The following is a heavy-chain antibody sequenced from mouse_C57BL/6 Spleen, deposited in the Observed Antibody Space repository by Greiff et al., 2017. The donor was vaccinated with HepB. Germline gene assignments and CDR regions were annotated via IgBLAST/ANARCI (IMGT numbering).Heavy chain of an antibody. J-gene: IGHJ2*01. CDR3: ARETGPNYFDY. CDR2: INYDGSST. D-gene: IGHD4-1*01. V-gene: IGHV5-16*01. Sequence: DVKLVESEGGLVQPGSSMKLSCTASGFTFSDYYMAWVRQVPEKGLEWVANINYDGSSTYYLDSLKSRFIISRDNAKNILYLQMSSLKSEDTATYYCARETGPNYFDYWGQGTTLTVSS. CDR1: GFTFSDYY.